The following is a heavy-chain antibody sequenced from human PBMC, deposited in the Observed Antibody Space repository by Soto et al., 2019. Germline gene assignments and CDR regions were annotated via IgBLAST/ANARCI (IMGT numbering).Heavy chain of an antibody. CDR3: ARAGGYGYGEQTFDY. D-gene: IGHD5-18*01. CDR1: GFTFSGYA. V-gene: IGHV3-33*01. CDR2: IWHDGTNT. J-gene: IGHJ4*02. Sequence: QVQLVESGGGVVKPGRSLRLSCAASGFTFSGYAMHWVRQAPGKGLEWVAVIWHDGTNTYYGDSVKGRFTVSRDNSKNTLWLQMSSLRVEDTAVYYCARAGGYGYGEQTFDYWGQGTLVTVSS.